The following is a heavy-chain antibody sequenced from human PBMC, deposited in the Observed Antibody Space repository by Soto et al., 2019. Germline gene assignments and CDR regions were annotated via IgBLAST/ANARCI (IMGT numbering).Heavy chain of an antibody. J-gene: IGHJ6*02. CDR2: ISSSSSYI. V-gene: IGHV3-21*01. Sequence: EVQLVESGGGLVKPGGSLRLSCAASGFTFSSYSMNWVRQAPGKGLEWVSSISSSSSYIYYADSVKGRFTISRDNATNSLYLQMSSLRAEDTAVYYCAIDPGYDYVWGSTILGLGGFWGQGTKVTVSS. CDR1: GFTFSSYS. D-gene: IGHD3-16*01. CDR3: AIDPGYDYVWGSTILGLGGF.